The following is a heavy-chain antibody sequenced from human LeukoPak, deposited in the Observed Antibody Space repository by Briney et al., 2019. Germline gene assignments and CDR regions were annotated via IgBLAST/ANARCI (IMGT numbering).Heavy chain of an antibody. CDR3: AREGGSYEAYYYYGMDV. Sequence: GGSLRLSCAASGFSFSSYAMHSVRQAPGKGLEWEAVISYDGSNKYYADSVKGRFTISRDNSKNTLYLQMNSLRAEDTAVYYCAREGGSYEAYYYYGMDVWGQGTTVTVSS. CDR2: ISYDGSNK. CDR1: GFSFSSYA. J-gene: IGHJ6*02. V-gene: IGHV3-30*04. D-gene: IGHD1-26*01.